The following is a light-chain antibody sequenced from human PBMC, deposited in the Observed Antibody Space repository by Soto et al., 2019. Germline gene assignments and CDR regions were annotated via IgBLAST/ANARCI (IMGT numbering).Light chain of an antibody. CDR3: MQGLQAPLT. CDR1: QSLLHSNGYYY. CDR2: LVS. Sequence: DIVMTQSPLSLPVTPGEPASISCRSSQSLLHSNGYYYLDWYLQKPGQSPQLLIYLVSNRASGVTDRFSGSGSGTDFTLKISRVEAEDVGVYYCMQGLQAPLTLGQGTKV. V-gene: IGKV2-28*01. J-gene: IGKJ1*01.